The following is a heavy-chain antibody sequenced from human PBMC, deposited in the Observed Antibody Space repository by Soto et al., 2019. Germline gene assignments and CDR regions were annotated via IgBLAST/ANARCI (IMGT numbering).Heavy chain of an antibody. Sequence: SETLSLTCTVSGGSVSSGSYYWSWIRQPPGKGLEWIGYMYYSGSTNYNPSLKSRVTISLDTSKNQFSLKLSSVTAADTAVYFCERTRDFWSGNDAFDIWGQGKMVTVSS. CDR1: GGSVSSGSYY. V-gene: IGHV4-61*01. CDR2: MYYSGST. D-gene: IGHD3-3*01. CDR3: ERTRDFWSGNDAFDI. J-gene: IGHJ3*02.